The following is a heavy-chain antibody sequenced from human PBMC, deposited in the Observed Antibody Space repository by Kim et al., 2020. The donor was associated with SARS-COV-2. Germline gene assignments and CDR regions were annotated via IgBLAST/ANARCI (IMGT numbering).Heavy chain of an antibody. Sequence: SETLSLTCTVSGGSISSGGYYWSWIRQHPGKGLEWIGYIYYSGSTYYNPSLKSRVTISVDTSKNQFSLKLSSVTAADTAVYYCASGGYSYPTGLDYWGQGTLVTVSS. V-gene: IGHV4-31*03. CDR2: IYYSGST. J-gene: IGHJ4*02. CDR3: ASGGYSYPTGLDY. CDR1: GGSISSGGYY. D-gene: IGHD5-18*01.